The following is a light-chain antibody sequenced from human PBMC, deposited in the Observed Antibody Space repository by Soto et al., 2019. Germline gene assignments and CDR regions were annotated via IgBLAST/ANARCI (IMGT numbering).Light chain of an antibody. V-gene: IGKV3-20*01. J-gene: IGKJ1*01. CDR1: QSVSSSS. Sequence: EIVLTQSPGTLSLSPGERATLSCRASQSVSSSSLAWYQQKPGQAPRLLIYGASSRATGIPDRFSGSGSGTDFTLTSSRLEPEDFAVYYWQQYGSSRTFGQGTKVDI. CDR2: GAS. CDR3: QQYGSSRT.